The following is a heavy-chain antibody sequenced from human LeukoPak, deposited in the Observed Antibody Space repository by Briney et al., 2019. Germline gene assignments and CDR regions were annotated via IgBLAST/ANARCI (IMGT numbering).Heavy chain of an antibody. V-gene: IGHV4-34*01. J-gene: IGHJ4*02. D-gene: IGHD5-18*01. CDR1: GGSFSGYY. Sequence: KPSETLSLTCAVYGGSFSGYYWSWIRQPPGKGLEWIGEINHSGSTNYNPSLKSRVTISVDTSKNQFSLKLSSVTAADTAVYYCARVYSYGQSPYYFDYWGQGTLVTVSS. CDR3: ARVYSYGQSPYYFDY. CDR2: INHSGST.